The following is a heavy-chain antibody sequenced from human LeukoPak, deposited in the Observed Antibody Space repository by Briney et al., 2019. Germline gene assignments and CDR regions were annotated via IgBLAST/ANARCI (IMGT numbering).Heavy chain of an antibody. CDR2: INHSGST. CDR3: AREGALYYYDSSGYYHP. V-gene: IGHV4-34*01. CDR1: GGSFSGYY. J-gene: IGHJ5*02. Sequence: SETLSLTCAVYGGSFSGYYWSWIRQPPGKGLEWIGEINHSGSTNYNPSLKSRVTISVDTSKNQFSLKLSSVTAADTAVYYCAREGALYYYDSSGYYHPWGKGTLVTVSS. D-gene: IGHD3-22*01.